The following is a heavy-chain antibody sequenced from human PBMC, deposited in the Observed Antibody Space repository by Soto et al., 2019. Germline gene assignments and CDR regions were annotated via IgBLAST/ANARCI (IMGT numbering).Heavy chain of an antibody. V-gene: IGHV1-18*01. D-gene: IGHD4-17*01. CDR2: INAYNGNT. CDR3: ASVGRKNTVTHDY. CDR1: GYTFTSYG. J-gene: IGHJ4*02. Sequence: ASVKVSCKASGYTFTSYGISWVRQAPGQGLEWMGWINAYNGNTNYAQKFQGRVTMTRNTSISTAYMELSSLRSDDKAVYYCASVGRKNTVTHDYWGQGTLVTVSS.